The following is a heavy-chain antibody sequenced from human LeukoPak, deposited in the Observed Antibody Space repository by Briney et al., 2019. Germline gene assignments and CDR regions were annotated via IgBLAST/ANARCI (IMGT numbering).Heavy chain of an antibody. CDR2: ISSSSNYK. CDR3: ASEMGDY. Sequence: PGGSLRLSCAASGFTFSTYNMNWVRQAPGKGLEWVSSISSSSNYKYYADSVKGRFTISRDNAKNSLYLQMNSLRAEDTAVYYCASEMGDYWGQGTLVTVSS. CDR1: GFTFSTYN. V-gene: IGHV3-21*01. J-gene: IGHJ4*02. D-gene: IGHD2-8*01.